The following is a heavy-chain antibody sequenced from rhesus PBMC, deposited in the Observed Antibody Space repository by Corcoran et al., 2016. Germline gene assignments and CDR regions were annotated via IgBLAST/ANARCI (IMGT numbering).Heavy chain of an antibody. V-gene: IGHV4-73*01. CDR2: FDGNRANT. CDR3: ARNTRYSKFVRTISSFDV. J-gene: IGHJ5-2*02. Sequence: QVKLQQWGEGLVKASETLSLTCAVYDGSVSGYYYWNGIRQPPGKGLGWLGYFDGNRANTNNSPPLQNRVTTSKDTSKNQFSLKVRFVTAADTAVYYCARNTRYSKFVRTISSFDVWGRGFLVTVSS. D-gene: IGHD4-23*01. CDR1: DGSVSGYYY.